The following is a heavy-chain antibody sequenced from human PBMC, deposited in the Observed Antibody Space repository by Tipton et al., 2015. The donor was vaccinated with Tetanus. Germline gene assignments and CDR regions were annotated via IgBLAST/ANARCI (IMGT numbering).Heavy chain of an antibody. Sequence: SLRLSCVASGFSFTRHVLHWVRRAPGKGLEWVAAISYDGNNTYYRDSVRGRFSISRDISQNTLYLQMNSLRTEDTALYYCAKGAALVRKWSFDVWGGRSLVVVSS. D-gene: IGHD2-15*01. CDR1: GFSFTRHV. CDR2: ISYDGNNT. J-gene: IGHJ2*01. V-gene: IGHV3-30-3*01. CDR3: AKGAALVRKWSFDV.